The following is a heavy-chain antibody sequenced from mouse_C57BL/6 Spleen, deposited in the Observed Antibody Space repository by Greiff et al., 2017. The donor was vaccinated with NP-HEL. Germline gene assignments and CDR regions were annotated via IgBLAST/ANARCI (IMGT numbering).Heavy chain of an antibody. CDR3: TREGFITYMDY. D-gene: IGHD1-1*01. Sequence: VQLQQSGAELVRPGASVTLSCKASGYTFTDYEMHWVKQTPVHGLEWIGAIDPETGGTAYNQKFKGKAILTADKSSSTAYMELRSLTSEDSAVYYCTREGFITYMDYWGQGTSVTVSS. V-gene: IGHV1-15*01. J-gene: IGHJ4*01. CDR2: IDPETGGT. CDR1: GYTFTDYE.